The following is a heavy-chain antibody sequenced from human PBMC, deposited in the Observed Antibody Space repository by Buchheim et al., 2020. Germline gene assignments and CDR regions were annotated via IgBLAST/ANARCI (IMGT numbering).Heavy chain of an antibody. V-gene: IGHV7-4-1*02. J-gene: IGHJ5*02. D-gene: IGHD2-8*01. Sequence: QVQLVQSGSELKKPGASVKVSCKASGYTFTSYAMNWVRQAPGQGLEWMGWINTNTGNPTYAQGFTGRFVFSFDTSVSTAYLQISSLKAEDTAVYYCARDRAQKYCTNGVCYRGNWFDPWGKGTL. CDR2: INTNTGNP. CDR3: ARDRAQKYCTNGVCYRGNWFDP. CDR1: GYTFTSYA.